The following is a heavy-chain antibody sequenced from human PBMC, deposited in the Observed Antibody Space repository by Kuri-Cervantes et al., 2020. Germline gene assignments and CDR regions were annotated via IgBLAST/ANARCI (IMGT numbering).Heavy chain of an antibody. V-gene: IGHV1-2*04. Sequence: ASVKVSCKASGYTFTGYYMHWVRQAPGQGLEWMGWINPNSGGTNYAQKFQGWVTMTRDTSISTAYMELSRLRSEDTAVYYCATYFWSGYPPLYYFDYWGQGTLVTVSS. CDR2: INPNSGGT. D-gene: IGHD3-3*01. CDR1: GYTFTGYY. J-gene: IGHJ4*02. CDR3: ATYFWSGYPPLYYFDY.